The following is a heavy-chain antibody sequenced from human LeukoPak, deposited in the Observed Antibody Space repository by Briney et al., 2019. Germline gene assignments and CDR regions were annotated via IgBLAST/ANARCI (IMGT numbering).Heavy chain of an antibody. CDR3: ARVGVVRGVIIKRPEYGMDV. D-gene: IGHD3-10*01. CDR1: GFTFSDYY. J-gene: IGHJ6*02. CDR2: ISSSGSTI. Sequence: GGSLRLSCAASGFTFSDYYMSWIRQAPGKGLEWISYISSSGSTIYYADSLKGRFTISRDNAKNSLYLQMNSLRAEDTAVYYCARVGVVRGVIIKRPEYGMDVWGQGTTVTVSS. V-gene: IGHV3-11*01.